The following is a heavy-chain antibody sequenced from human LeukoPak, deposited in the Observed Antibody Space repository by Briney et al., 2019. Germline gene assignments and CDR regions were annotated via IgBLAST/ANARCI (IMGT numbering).Heavy chain of an antibody. CDR3: ARHGPHQNYDF. D-gene: IGHD5-24*01. CDR1: GGTISISSYY. Sequence: SETLSLTCTVSGGTISISSYYWSWIRQPPGKGLEWIGSIYYNGTPYYNPFLKSRVTLSVDPSKNKFSLRLSSVTAADTAVYYCARHGPHQNYDFWGQGTLVTVSS. CDR2: IYYNGTP. V-gene: IGHV4-39*01. J-gene: IGHJ4*02.